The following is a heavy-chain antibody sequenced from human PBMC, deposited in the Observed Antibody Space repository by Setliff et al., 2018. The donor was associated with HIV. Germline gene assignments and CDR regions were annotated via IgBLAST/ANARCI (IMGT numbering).Heavy chain of an antibody. CDR2: FDTKTGEN. Sequence: ASVKVSCKVSGYTLTDLSLHWVRQAPGKGLEWMGSFDTKTGENIYAQKIQGRFSRAQDMFADTDYMELSSLTSEDTAIYYCATEATPGFRSYSMDVWGKGSTVNVAS. CDR1: GYTLTDLS. CDR3: ATEATPGFRSYSMDV. J-gene: IGHJ6*04. D-gene: IGHD2-21*01. V-gene: IGHV1-24*01.